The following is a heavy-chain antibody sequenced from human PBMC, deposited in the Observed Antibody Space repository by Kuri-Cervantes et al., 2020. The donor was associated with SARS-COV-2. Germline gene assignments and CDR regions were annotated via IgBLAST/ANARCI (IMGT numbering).Heavy chain of an antibody. J-gene: IGHJ4*02. CDR1: GYTFTSYG. V-gene: IGHV1-24*01. D-gene: IGHD1-26*01. CDR3: VTAPAYSGRALLAY. CDR2: FDPEDGET. Sequence: ASVKVSCKASGYTFTSYGISWVRQAPGQGLEWMGGFDPEDGETIYAQKFQGRVTMTEDTSTDTAYMELSSLRSEDTAVYYCVTAPAYSGRALLAYWGQGTLVTVSS.